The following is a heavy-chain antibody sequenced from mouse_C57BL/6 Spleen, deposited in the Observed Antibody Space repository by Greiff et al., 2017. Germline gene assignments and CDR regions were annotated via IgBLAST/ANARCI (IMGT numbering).Heavy chain of an antibody. V-gene: IGHV1-55*01. CDR2: IYPGSGST. CDR3: ASRGNYFGC. CDR1: GYTFTSYW. D-gene: IGHD2-14*01. J-gene: IGHJ2*01. Sequence: QVQLQQPGAELVKPGASVKMSCKASGYTFTSYWITWVKQRPGQGLEWIGDIYPGSGSTNYNEKFKRKATLTADTSSSTAYMQLSSLTSEDSAVYYCASRGNYFGCWGQGTTLTVSS.